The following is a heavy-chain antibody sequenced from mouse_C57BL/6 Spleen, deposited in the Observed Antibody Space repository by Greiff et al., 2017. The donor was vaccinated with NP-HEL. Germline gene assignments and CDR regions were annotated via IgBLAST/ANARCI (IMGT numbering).Heavy chain of an antibody. V-gene: IGHV1-81*01. D-gene: IGHD1-1*01. J-gene: IGHJ4*01. CDR3: ARALTTVVAYYAMDY. Sequence: QVQLKESGAELARPGASVKLSCKASGYTFTSYGISWVKQRTGQGLEWIGEIYPRSGNTYYNEKFKGKATLTADKSSSTAYMELRSLTSEDSAVYFCARALTTVVAYYAMDYWGQGTSVTVSS. CDR1: GYTFTSYG. CDR2: IYPRSGNT.